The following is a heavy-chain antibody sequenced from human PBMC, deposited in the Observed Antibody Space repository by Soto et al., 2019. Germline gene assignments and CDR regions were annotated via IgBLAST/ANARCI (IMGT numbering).Heavy chain of an antibody. V-gene: IGHV4-30-2*01. CDR3: ARSAAEVYYYYGMDV. J-gene: IGHJ6*02. CDR1: GGSISSGGYS. Sequence: TSETLSLTCAVSGGSISSGGYSWSWIRQPPGKGLEWIGYIYHSGSTYYNPSLKSRVTISVDRSKNQFSLKLSSVTAADTAVYYCARSAAEVYYYYGMDVWGQGTTVTVSS. D-gene: IGHD6-13*01. CDR2: IYHSGST.